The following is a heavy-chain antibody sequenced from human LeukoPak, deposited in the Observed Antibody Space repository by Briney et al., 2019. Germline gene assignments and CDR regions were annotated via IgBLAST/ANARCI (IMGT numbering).Heavy chain of an antibody. J-gene: IGHJ4*02. CDR1: GGSISSSSYY. D-gene: IGHD3-22*01. CDR2: IYYSGST. Sequence: PSETLSLTCTVSGGSISSSSYYWGWIRQPPGKGLEWIGSIYYSGSTYYNPSLKSRVTISVDTSKNQFSLKLSSVTAADTAVYYCARLDGVYDSSPFDYWGQGTLVTVSS. V-gene: IGHV4-39*07. CDR3: ARLDGVYDSSPFDY.